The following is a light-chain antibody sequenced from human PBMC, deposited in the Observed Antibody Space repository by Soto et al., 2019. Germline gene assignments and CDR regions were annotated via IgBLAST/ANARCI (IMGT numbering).Light chain of an antibody. J-gene: IGLJ1*01. CDR2: DVS. V-gene: IGLV2-14*01. CDR1: SSYIGGYNY. CDR3: NSYRHSSTYF. Sequence: PASVNGLDVQCRSIIRTQTSSYIGGYNYVTWYQQHPGKAPKLMIYDVSNRPSGVSNRFSGSKSGNTASLTISGLQAEDEADYYCNSYRHSSTYFFGTVT.